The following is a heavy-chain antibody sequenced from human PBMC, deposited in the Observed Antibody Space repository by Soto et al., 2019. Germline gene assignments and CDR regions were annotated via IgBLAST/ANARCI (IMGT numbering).Heavy chain of an antibody. CDR3: ASYGSGSYPY. V-gene: IGHV3-33*01. J-gene: IGHJ4*02. D-gene: IGHD3-10*01. Sequence: QVQLVESGGGMVQPGRSLRLSCAASGFTFSSYGMHWVRQAPGKGLEWVAVIWYDGSNKYYADSVKGRFTISRDNSKNTLYLQMNSLRAEDTAVYYCASYGSGSYPYWGQGTLVTVSS. CDR2: IWYDGSNK. CDR1: GFTFSSYG.